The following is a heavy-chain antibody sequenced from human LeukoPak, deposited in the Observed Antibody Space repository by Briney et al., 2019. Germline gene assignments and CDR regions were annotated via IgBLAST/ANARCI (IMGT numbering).Heavy chain of an antibody. D-gene: IGHD5-12*01. Sequence: GGSLRLSCAASGFTFSSYAMHWVRQAPGKGLEWVAIISYDGSNKYYADSVKGRFTIPRDNSKNTLYLQMNSLRAEDTAVYYCARDLFTATRNFWGQGTLVTVSS. CDR2: ISYDGSNK. V-gene: IGHV3-30*04. J-gene: IGHJ4*02. CDR1: GFTFSSYA. CDR3: ARDLFTATRNF.